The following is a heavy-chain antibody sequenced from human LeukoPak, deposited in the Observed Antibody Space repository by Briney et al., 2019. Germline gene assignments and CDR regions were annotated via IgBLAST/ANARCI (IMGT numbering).Heavy chain of an antibody. J-gene: IGHJ3*02. CDR3: ARHIAGGEDIVVVPAADDAFDI. D-gene: IGHD2-2*01. CDR1: GYSFTSYW. V-gene: IGHV5-51*01. CDR2: IYPGDSDT. Sequence: GGSLKSSFKGSGYSFTSYWIGWVRQMPGKGLEWMGIIYPGDSDTRYSASFQGQVTISDDKSIRPAYLQWSSLKASDTAMYYCARHIAGGEDIVVVPAADDAFDIWGQGTMVTVSS.